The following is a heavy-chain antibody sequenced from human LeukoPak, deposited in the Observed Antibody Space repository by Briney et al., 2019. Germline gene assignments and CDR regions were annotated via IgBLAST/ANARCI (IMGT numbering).Heavy chain of an antibody. Sequence: ASVKVSCKVSGDTLSELPMHWVRQAPGKGLEWMGGFDPEKSERIYAQNLRGRVTMTEETSTDTAFLELSSLTSEATAVYYGXXXXXLGYXKXGXCFNYWGQGTQVIVSS. CDR3: XXXXXLGYXKXGXCFNY. D-gene: IGHD2-15*01. CDR2: FDPEKSER. CDR1: GDTLSELP. J-gene: IGHJ4*02. V-gene: IGHV1-24*01.